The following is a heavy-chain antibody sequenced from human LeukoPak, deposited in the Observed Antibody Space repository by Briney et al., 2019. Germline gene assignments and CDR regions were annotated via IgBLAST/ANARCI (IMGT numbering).Heavy chain of an antibody. D-gene: IGHD3-3*02. J-gene: IGHJ4*02. CDR2: ISGNNGNT. Sequence: ASVKVSCKTSGYSFISYGISWVRQAPGQGLEWMGWISGNNGNTKYEQKFHDRVTMTTDTSTSTAYMELRSLRSDDTAVYYCARDGIGDHFWSLFDYWGQGALVTVPS. V-gene: IGHV1-18*01. CDR3: ARDGIGDHFWSLFDY. CDR1: GYSFISYG.